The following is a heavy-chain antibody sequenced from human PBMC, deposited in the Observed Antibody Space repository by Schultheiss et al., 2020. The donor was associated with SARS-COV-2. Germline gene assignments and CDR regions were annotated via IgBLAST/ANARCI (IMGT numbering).Heavy chain of an antibody. V-gene: IGHV3-23*01. Sequence: GESLKISCAASGFTFSSYAMSWVRQAPGKGLEWVSAISGSGGSTYYADSVKGRFTISRDNSKNTLYLQMNSLRAEDTAVYYCAKEWDGSGSYYPSPLPSRGMDVWGQVTTVTVSS. CDR3: AKEWDGSGSYYPSPLPSRGMDV. CDR1: GFTFSSYA. D-gene: IGHD3-10*01. CDR2: ISGSGGST. J-gene: IGHJ6*02.